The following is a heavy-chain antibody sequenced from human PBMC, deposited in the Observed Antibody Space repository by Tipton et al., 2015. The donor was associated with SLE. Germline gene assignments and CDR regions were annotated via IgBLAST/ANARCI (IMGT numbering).Heavy chain of an antibody. V-gene: IGHV3-23*01. Sequence: SLRLSCAASGFTFDDYGMSWVRQAPGKGLEWVSVIGGGGASTYYADSVKGRFTISRDNSKNTLYLQMNSLRAEDTAVYYCAKDGMRYCSGGSCPWGQGTLVTVSS. CDR3: AKDGMRYCSGGSCP. J-gene: IGHJ5*02. D-gene: IGHD2-15*01. CDR1: GFTFDDYG. CDR2: IGGGGAST.